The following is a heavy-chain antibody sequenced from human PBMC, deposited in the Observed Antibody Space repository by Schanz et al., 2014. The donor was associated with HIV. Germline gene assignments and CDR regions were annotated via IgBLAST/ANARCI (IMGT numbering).Heavy chain of an antibody. J-gene: IGHJ6*02. CDR1: GFTFSSYA. D-gene: IGHD4-17*01. V-gene: IGHV3-23*01. CDR2: ISGSGGST. CDR3: AKEGYGEGYYGMDV. Sequence: EVQVLESGGDLVQPGGSLRLSCAASGFTFSSYAMSWVRQAPGKGLEWVSAISGSGGSTYYADSVKGRFTISRDNSKNTLYLQMNSLRAEDTAVYYCAKEGYGEGYYGMDVWGQGTTVTVSS.